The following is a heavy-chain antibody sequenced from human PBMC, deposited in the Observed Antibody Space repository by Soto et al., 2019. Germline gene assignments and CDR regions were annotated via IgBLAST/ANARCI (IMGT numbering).Heavy chain of an antibody. J-gene: IGHJ6*02. Sequence: GGSLRLSCAASGFTFSSYAMSWVRQAPGKGLEWVSAISGSGGSTYYADSVKGRFTISRDNSKNTLYLQMNSLRAEDTVVYYCARRQISPPTRGAASARGAMDVWGQGTTVTVSS. D-gene: IGHD6-13*01. CDR1: GFTFSSYA. CDR3: ARRQISPPTRGAASARGAMDV. V-gene: IGHV3-23*01. CDR2: ISGSGGST.